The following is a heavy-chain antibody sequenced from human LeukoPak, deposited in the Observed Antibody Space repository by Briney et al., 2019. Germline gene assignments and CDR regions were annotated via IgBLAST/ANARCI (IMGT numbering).Heavy chain of an antibody. D-gene: IGHD6-6*01. CDR3: AKALYEYSSSSDAFDL. Sequence: GGSLRLSCAASGFTFSSYCMHWVRQAPGKGLEWGAVISYDGSSKYYADSVMGRFTLSSDNSKNTLYLQMTSLRAEDTAVYYCAKALYEYSSSSDAFDLLGQGTMVPGPS. J-gene: IGHJ3*01. V-gene: IGHV3-30*18. CDR2: ISYDGSSK. CDR1: GFTFSSYC.